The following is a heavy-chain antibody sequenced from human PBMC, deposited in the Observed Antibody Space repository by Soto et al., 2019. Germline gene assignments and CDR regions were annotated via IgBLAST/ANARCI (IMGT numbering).Heavy chain of an antibody. CDR2: ISTSGDTI. D-gene: IGHD6-6*01. CDR1: GFIFRDYF. V-gene: IGHV3-11*01. J-gene: IGHJ5*02. Sequence: PGGSLRLSCAASGFIFRDYFMSWFRQAPGKGLEWLSYISTSGDTIEYTDSVQGRFTMSRDNARNLVYLQMNSLRVDDTAVYYCAKGLGFSSSSWLDPWGQGTLVTVSS. CDR3: AKGLGFSSSSWLDP.